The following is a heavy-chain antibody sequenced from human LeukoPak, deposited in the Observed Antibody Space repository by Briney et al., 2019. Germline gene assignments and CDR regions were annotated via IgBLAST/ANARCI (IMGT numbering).Heavy chain of an antibody. J-gene: IGHJ4*02. CDR2: IDPSDSYT. Sequence: GESLKTSCKGSGYSFTSHWISWVRQMPGKGLEWMGRIDPSDSYTNYSPSFQGHVSISVDKTISTAYLQWSRLKASDTAMYYCARHGMFHSSGADYWGQGTLVTVSS. CDR3: ARHGMFHSSGADY. D-gene: IGHD6-19*01. CDR1: GYSFTSHW. V-gene: IGHV5-10-1*01.